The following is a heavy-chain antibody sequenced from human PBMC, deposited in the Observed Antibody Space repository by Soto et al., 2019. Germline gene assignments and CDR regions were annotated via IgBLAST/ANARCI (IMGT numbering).Heavy chain of an antibody. V-gene: IGHV1-18*01. CDR3: ARSITTAVDLDY. J-gene: IGHJ4*02. CDR2: ISAYNGNT. CDR1: GYTFSSYG. Sequence: QVQLVQSGAEVKKPGASVKVSCKASGYTFSSYGISWVRQAPGQGLEWMGWISAYNGNTNYAQKLQGRVTITTDTSMSTEYMEVRSLRSDDPAVYYCARSITTAVDLDYWGQGTLVTVSS. D-gene: IGHD2-2*01.